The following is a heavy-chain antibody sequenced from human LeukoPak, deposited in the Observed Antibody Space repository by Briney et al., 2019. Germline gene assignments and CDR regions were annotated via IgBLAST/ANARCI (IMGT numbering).Heavy chain of an antibody. J-gene: IGHJ5*02. Sequence: PSETLSLTCTVAGGSISSYYWSWIRQPPGKGLEWIGYIYYSGSTNYNPSLKSRVTISVDTSKNQFSLKLSSLTSAYTPLNNLARSILHCSSTSCYTTEAFHPWGQGTLVTVSS. V-gene: IGHV4-59*01. CDR3: ARSILHCSSTSCYTTEAFHP. D-gene: IGHD2-2*02. CDR1: GGSISSYY. CDR2: IYYSGST.